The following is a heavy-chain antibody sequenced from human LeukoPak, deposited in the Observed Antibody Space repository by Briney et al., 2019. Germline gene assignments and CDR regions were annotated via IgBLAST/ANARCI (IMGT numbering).Heavy chain of an antibody. Sequence: SETLSLTCTVSGGSISSSSYYWGWIRQPPGKGLEWIGSIYYSGSTYYNPSLKSRVTISVDTSKNQFSLKLSSVTAADTAVYYCARGRGPFYYWGQGTLVTVSS. CDR3: ARGRGPFYY. CDR2: IYYSGST. CDR1: GGSISSSSYY. V-gene: IGHV4-39*07. J-gene: IGHJ4*02.